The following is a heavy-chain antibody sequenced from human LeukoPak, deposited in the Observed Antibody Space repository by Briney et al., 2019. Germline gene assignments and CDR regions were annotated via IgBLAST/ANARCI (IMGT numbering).Heavy chain of an antibody. CDR2: IYTSGST. Sequence: TSETLSLTCTVSGGSISSGSYYWSWLRQPAGKGLEWIGRIYTSGSTHYNPSLKSRVTISVDTSKNQFSLKLSSVTAADTAVYCCARDAPGGDYVWAFDIWGQGTMVTVSS. CDR1: GGSISSGSYY. J-gene: IGHJ3*02. D-gene: IGHD3-16*01. CDR3: ARDAPGGDYVWAFDI. V-gene: IGHV4-61*02.